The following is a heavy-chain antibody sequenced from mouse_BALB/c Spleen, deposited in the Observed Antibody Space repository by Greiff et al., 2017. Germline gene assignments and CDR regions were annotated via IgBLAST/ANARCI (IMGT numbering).Heavy chain of an antibody. CDR2: ILPGSGST. CDR3: ARGGLRRGMDY. V-gene: IGHV1-9*01. Sequence: QVQLQQSGAELMKPGASVKISCKATGYTFSSYWIEWVKQRPGHGLEWIGEILPGSGSTNYNEKFKGKATFTADTSSNTAYMQLSSLTSEDSAVYYCARGGLRRGMDYWGQGTSVTVSS. CDR1: GYTFSSYW. D-gene: IGHD2-2*01. J-gene: IGHJ4*01.